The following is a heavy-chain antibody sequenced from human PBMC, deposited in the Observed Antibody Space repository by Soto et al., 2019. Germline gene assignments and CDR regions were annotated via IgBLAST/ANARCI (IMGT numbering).Heavy chain of an antibody. CDR1: GDSVTSVSDY. CDR2: IYYSGSA. Sequence: ETLSLTCTVSGDSVTSVSDYWSWIRQPPGKGLEWIGYIYYSGSADYNPSLGSRVTISIDTSKNQFSLKLTSVTAADTAVYYCARGVGFGYYYYNMDLWGQGTTVTVSS. D-gene: IGHD3-10*01. J-gene: IGHJ6*02. V-gene: IGHV4-61*01. CDR3: ARGVGFGYYYYNMDL.